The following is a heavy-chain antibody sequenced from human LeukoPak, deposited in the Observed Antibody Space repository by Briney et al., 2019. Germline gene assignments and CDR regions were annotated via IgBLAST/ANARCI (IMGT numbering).Heavy chain of an antibody. V-gene: IGHV1-8*01. D-gene: IGHD3-9*01. CDR3: ARGGFNILTGFSYYYYYMDV. CDR1: GYTFTSYD. CDR2: MNPNSGNT. J-gene: IGHJ6*03. Sequence: GASVKVSCKASGYTFTSYDINWVRQATGQGLEWMGWMNPNSGNTGYAQKFQGRVTMTRNTSISTAYMELSSLRSDDTAVYYCARGGFNILTGFSYYYYYMDVWCKGTTVTISS.